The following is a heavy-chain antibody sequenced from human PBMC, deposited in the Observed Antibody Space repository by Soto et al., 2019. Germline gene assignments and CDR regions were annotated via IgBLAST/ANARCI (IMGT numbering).Heavy chain of an antibody. J-gene: IGHJ4*02. CDR2: ISYDGSNK. CDR3: ARAPGYSGSRRFYFDY. V-gene: IGHV3-30-3*01. CDR1: GFTFSGYA. D-gene: IGHD1-26*01. Sequence: GGSLRLSCAASGFTFSGYAMHWVRQAPGKGLERVAVISYDGSNKYYADSVKGRFTISRDNSKNTLYLQMNSLRAEDTAVYYCARAPGYSGSRRFYFDYWGQGT.